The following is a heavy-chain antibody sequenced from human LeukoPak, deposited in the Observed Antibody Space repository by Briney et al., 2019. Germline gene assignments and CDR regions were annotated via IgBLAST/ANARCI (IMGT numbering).Heavy chain of an antibody. V-gene: IGHV4-39*02. CDR1: GGSISSSSYY. J-gene: IGHJ2*01. CDR2: IYYSGST. Sequence: PSETLSLTCTVSGGSISSSSYYWGWIRQPPGKGLEWIGSIYYSGSTYYNPSLKSRVTISVDTSKNQFSLKLSSVTAADTAVYYCARDWVTTTHWYFDLWGRGTLVTVSS. D-gene: IGHD4-17*01. CDR3: ARDWVTTTHWYFDL.